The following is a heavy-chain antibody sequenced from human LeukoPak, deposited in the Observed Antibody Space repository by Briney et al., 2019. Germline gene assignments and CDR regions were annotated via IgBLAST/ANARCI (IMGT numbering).Heavy chain of an antibody. J-gene: IGHJ3*02. CDR1: GFTFSSSA. V-gene: IGHV3-23*01. Sequence: GGSLRLSCPASGFTFSSSAMSWVRQAPGKGLEWVSGISGSGGNTYYADSVKGRFTISRDNSKNTLYLQMNSLRAEDTAVYYCAKGPPPYSSGWYAFDTWGQGTMVIVSS. CDR2: ISGSGGNT. D-gene: IGHD6-19*01. CDR3: AKGPPPYSSGWYAFDT.